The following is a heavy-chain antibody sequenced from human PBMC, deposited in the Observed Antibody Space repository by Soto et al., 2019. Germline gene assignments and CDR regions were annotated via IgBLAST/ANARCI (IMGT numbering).Heavy chain of an antibody. J-gene: IGHJ4*02. V-gene: IGHV3-30-3*02. Sequence: GGSLRLSCAASGFTFSSYAMHWVRQAPGKGLEWVAVISYDGSNKYYADSVKGRFTISRDNSKNTLYLQMNSLRAEDTAVYYYAKFRVDYSKFFDYWGQGTLVTVSA. CDR2: ISYDGSNK. CDR3: AKFRVDYSKFFDY. D-gene: IGHD4-4*01. CDR1: GFTFSSYA.